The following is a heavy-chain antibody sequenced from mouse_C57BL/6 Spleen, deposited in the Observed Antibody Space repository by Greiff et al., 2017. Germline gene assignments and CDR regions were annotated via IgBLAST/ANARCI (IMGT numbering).Heavy chain of an antibody. CDR3: ARQDGYYALDY. Sequence: EVHGVESGGDLVKPGGSLKLSCAASGFTFSSYGMSWVRQTPDKRLEWVATISSGGSYTYYPDSVKGRFTISRDNAKNTLYLQMSSLKSEDTAMYYCARQDGYYALDYWGQGTTLTVSS. J-gene: IGHJ2*01. D-gene: IGHD2-3*01. CDR1: GFTFSSYG. V-gene: IGHV5-6*01. CDR2: ISSGGSYT.